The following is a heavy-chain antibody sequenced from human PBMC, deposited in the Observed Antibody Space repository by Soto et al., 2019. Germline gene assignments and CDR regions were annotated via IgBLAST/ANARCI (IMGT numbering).Heavy chain of an antibody. J-gene: IGHJ4*02. CDR3: ARHLVDSSGYYVDY. Sequence: SETLSLTCTVSGGSISSYYWSWIRQPPGKGLEWIGYIYYSGSTNYNPSLKSRVTISVDTAKNHFSLKLSSVTAADTAVYDCARHLVDSSGYYVDYWGQGTLVTVSS. V-gene: IGHV4-59*08. CDR1: GGSISSYY. D-gene: IGHD3-22*01. CDR2: IYYSGST.